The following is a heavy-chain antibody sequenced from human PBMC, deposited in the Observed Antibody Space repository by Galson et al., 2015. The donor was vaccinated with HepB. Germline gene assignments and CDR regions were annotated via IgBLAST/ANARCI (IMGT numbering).Heavy chain of an antibody. J-gene: IGHJ6*02. Sequence: SLRLSCAASGFTFSSYSMNWVRQAPGKGLEWVSSISSSSSYIYYADSVKGRFTISRDNAKNSLYLQMNSLRAEDTAVYYCARLLRGSYYNYYYGMDVWGQGTTVTVSS. CDR2: ISSSSSYI. CDR3: ARLLRGSYYNYYYGMDV. CDR1: GFTFSSYS. V-gene: IGHV3-21*01. D-gene: IGHD1-26*01.